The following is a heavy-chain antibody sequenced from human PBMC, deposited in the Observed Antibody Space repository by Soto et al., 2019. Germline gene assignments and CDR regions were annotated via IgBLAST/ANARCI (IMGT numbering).Heavy chain of an antibody. CDR1: GYTFTGYY. V-gene: IGHV1-2*04. CDR2: INPNSGGK. D-gene: IGHD6-13*01. CDR3: ARDRLAEAAAPYGMDV. J-gene: IGHJ6*02. Sequence: ASVKVSCKASGYTFTGYYMHWVRQAPGQGLEWMGWINPNSGGKNYAQKFQGWVTMTRDTSISTAYMELSRLRSDDTAVYYCARDRLAEAAAPYGMDVWGQGTTVTVSS.